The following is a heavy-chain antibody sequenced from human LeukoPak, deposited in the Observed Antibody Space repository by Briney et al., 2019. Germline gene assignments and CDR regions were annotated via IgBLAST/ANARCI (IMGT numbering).Heavy chain of an antibody. CDR2: ISHSGGSS. CDR3: AKAELGVDTFFDY. D-gene: IGHD3-3*01. J-gene: IGHJ4*02. CDR1: GFTFPAYA. Sequence: GGSLRLSCAASGFTFPAYAMTWVRQAPGKGLEWVSGISHSGGSSYYADSVKGRFTISRDNSKRTLLLQMNSLRAEDTAFYYCAKAELGVDTFFDYWGQGTLVTVSS. V-gene: IGHV3-23*01.